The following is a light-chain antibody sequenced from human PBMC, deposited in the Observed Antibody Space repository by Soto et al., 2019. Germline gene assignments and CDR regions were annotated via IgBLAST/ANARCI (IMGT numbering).Light chain of an antibody. V-gene: IGLV2-14*01. CDR2: DVS. Sequence: QSALTQPASVSGSPGQSITISCTGTRSDVGNYDYVSWYQQHPGKAPRLMICDVSNRPSGVSNRFSGSKSGNTASLTISGLQAEDEADYYCTSYAGARTYVFGTGTKVTVL. J-gene: IGLJ1*01. CDR3: TSYAGARTYV. CDR1: RSDVGNYDY.